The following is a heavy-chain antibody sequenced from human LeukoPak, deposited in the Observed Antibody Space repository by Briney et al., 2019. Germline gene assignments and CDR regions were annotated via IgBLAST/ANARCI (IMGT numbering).Heavy chain of an antibody. CDR3: ARGETTESEIWFDP. CDR2: IYYSGST. CDR1: GGSISSGDYY. Sequence: SETLSLTCTVSGGSISSGDYYWSWIRQPPGKGLEWIGYIYYSGSTYYNPFLKSRVTISVDTSKNQFSLKLSSVTAADTAVYYCARGETTESEIWFDPWGQGTLVTVSS. J-gene: IGHJ5*02. V-gene: IGHV4-30-4*01. D-gene: IGHD4-11*01.